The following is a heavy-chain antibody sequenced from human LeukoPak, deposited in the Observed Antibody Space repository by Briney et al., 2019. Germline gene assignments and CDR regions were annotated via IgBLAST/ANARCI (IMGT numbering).Heavy chain of an antibody. J-gene: IGHJ4*02. D-gene: IGHD2-2*01. V-gene: IGHV1-2*02. CDR1: GGTFISYA. CDR2: INPNSGGT. Sequence: GASVKVSCKASGGTFISYAISWVRQAPGQGLEWMGWINPNSGGTNYAQKFQGRVTMTRDTSISTAYMELSRLRSDDTAVYYCARELIVVVPAAMYDGYFDYWGQGTLVTVSS. CDR3: ARELIVVVPAAMYDGYFDY.